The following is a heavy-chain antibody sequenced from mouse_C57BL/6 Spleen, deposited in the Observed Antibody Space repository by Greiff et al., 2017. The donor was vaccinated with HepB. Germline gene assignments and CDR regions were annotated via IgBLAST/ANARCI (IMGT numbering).Heavy chain of an antibody. Sequence: QVQLKQSGPELVKPGASVKISCKASGYAFSSSWMNWVKQRPGKGLEWIGRIYPGDGDTNYNGKFKGKATLTADKSSSTAYMQLSSLTSEDSAVYFCARIYYGNDYAMDYWGQGTSVTVSS. CDR2: IYPGDGDT. CDR1: GYAFSSSW. CDR3: ARIYYGNDYAMDY. V-gene: IGHV1-82*01. J-gene: IGHJ4*01. D-gene: IGHD2-1*01.